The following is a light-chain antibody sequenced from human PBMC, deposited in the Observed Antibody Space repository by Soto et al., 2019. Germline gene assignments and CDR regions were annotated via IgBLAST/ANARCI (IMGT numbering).Light chain of an antibody. V-gene: IGKV1-33*01. CDR3: QQFDNLPFT. CDR1: QDIPKY. CDR2: DAS. Sequence: DIQMTQSPSSLSASVGDRVTITCQASQDIPKYLNWYQQKPGKTPKLLIYDASKVQTGVPSRFSGSGSGTDYTFTISSLQPEDVATYYCQQFDNLPFTFGGGTKVEIK. J-gene: IGKJ4*01.